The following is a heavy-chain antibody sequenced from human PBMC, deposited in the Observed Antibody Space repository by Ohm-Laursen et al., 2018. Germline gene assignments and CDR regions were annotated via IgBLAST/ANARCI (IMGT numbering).Heavy chain of an antibody. CDR2: ISNSGSTI. Sequence: GSLRLSCSASGFTFSSYSMNWVRQAPGKGLEWVSYISNSGSTIYYADSVKGRFSISRDNAKNSLYLQMNSLRVEDTALYYCASFLLPYYYYTIGVWGQGTTVTVSS. V-gene: IGHV3-48*04. CDR1: GFTFSSYS. CDR3: ASFLLPYYYYTIGV. D-gene: IGHD2-21*02. J-gene: IGHJ6*02.